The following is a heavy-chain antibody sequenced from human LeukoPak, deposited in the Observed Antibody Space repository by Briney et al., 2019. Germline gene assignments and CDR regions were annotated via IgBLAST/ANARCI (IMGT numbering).Heavy chain of an antibody. CDR2: IYYSGST. V-gene: IGHV4-39*01. CDR1: GGSISSSSYY. Sequence: SETLSLTCTVSGGSISSSSYYWGWIRQPPGKGLEWIGSIYYSGSTYYNPSLKSRVTISVDTSKNQFSLKLSSVTAADTAVYYCATHPLAARGSEWGQGTLVTVSS. D-gene: IGHD6-6*01. J-gene: IGHJ4*02. CDR3: ATHPLAARGSE.